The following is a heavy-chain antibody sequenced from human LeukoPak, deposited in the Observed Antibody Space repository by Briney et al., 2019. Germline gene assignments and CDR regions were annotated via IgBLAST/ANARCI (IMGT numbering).Heavy chain of an antibody. CDR2: ISSSSSYI. CDR3: ARNVIGVVIFDY. V-gene: IGHV3-21*01. J-gene: IGHJ4*02. CDR1: GFTFSSYS. D-gene: IGHD3-3*01. Sequence: GGSLRLSCAASGFTFSSYSMNWVRQAPGKGLEWVSSISSSSSYIYCADSVKGRFTISRDNAKNSVYLQMNSLRAEDTAVYYCARNVIGVVIFDYWGQGTLVTVSS.